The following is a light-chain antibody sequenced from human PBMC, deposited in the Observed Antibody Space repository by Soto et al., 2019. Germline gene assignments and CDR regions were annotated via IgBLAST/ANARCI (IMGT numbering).Light chain of an antibody. J-gene: IGKJ1*01. V-gene: IGKV3-15*01. CDR1: QSVSSN. Sequence: EIVMTQSPATLSVSPGERATLSCRASQSVSSNLAWYQQKPGQAPRLLIYGASTRATGIPARFSGSGSGTEFTLTISSLQSEDFAVYYCQQYHIWPSWTFGQGTKVDI. CDR3: QQYHIWPSWT. CDR2: GAS.